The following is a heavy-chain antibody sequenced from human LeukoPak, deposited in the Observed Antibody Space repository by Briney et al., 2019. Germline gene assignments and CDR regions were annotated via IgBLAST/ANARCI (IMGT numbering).Heavy chain of an antibody. D-gene: IGHD4-17*01. J-gene: IGHJ5*02. CDR3: ARDPDYGDYHNWFDP. CDR2: ISSSSSYI. CDR1: GFTFSSYS. V-gene: IGHV3-21*01. Sequence: GGSLRLSCAASGFTFSSYSMNWVRQAPGKGLEWVSSISSSSSYIYYADSVKGRFTISRDNAKNTLYLQMNSLRAEDTAVYYCARDPDYGDYHNWFDPWGQGTLVTVSS.